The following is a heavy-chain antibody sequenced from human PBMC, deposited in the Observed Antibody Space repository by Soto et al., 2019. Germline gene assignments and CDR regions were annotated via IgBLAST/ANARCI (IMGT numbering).Heavy chain of an antibody. Sequence: PSETLSLTCAVSGGSISSSNWWSWVRQPPGKGLEWIGEIYYSGSTKYNPSLESRVTISIDTSKNQFSLKLISVTAADTAIYYCASVKNWNVFDYWGQGTLVTVSS. CDR2: IYYSGST. CDR3: ASVKNWNVFDY. V-gene: IGHV4-4*02. D-gene: IGHD1-1*01. J-gene: IGHJ4*02. CDR1: GGSISSSNW.